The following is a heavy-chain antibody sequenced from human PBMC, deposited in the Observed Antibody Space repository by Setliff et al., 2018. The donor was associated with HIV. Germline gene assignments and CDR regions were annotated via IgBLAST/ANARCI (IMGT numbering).Heavy chain of an antibody. Sequence: GGSLRLSCAASGFAFSTYGLHWVRQAPGKGLEWVAFIQYDGKRIYYGESVNGRFTISRDNPKNTLYLQMNSLRPEDTAVYYCAKDRSVRDYNYHYLDVWGKGTTVTGSS. CDR3: AKDRSVRDYNYHYLDV. J-gene: IGHJ6*03. CDR1: GFAFSTYG. V-gene: IGHV3-30*02. D-gene: IGHD2-15*01. CDR2: IQYDGKRI.